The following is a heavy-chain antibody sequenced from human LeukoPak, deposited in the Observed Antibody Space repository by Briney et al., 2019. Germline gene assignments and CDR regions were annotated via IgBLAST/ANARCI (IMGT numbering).Heavy chain of an antibody. CDR3: ARGYCSGGSCRRVYNWFDP. D-gene: IGHD2-15*01. CDR1: GGSVSGYY. Sequence: SETLSLTCAVYGGSVSGYYLSWIRQPPGKGLEWIGEINHSGGTNYNPSLKSRVTITVDTSKTKFSLKLSTVTAADAAVYYCARGYCSGGSCRRVYNWFDPWGQGTLVTVSS. V-gene: IGHV4-34*01. CDR2: INHSGGT. J-gene: IGHJ5*02.